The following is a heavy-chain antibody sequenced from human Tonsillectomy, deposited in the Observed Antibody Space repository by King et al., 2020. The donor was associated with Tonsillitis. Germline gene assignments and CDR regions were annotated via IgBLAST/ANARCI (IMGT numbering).Heavy chain of an antibody. J-gene: IGHJ4*01. CDR3: AKNWNVPDY. D-gene: IGHD1-1*01. CDR2: ITANGGDA. Sequence: VQLVESGGGLVQPGGSRRLSCAASGFTFSLYAMSWVRQAPGKGLEWVSSITANGGDADYADSVKGRFTISRDNSKDTLFLQMNSLRADDTAIYFCAKNWNVPDYGGPGTLVTVSS. V-gene: IGHV3-23*04. CDR1: GFTFSLYA.